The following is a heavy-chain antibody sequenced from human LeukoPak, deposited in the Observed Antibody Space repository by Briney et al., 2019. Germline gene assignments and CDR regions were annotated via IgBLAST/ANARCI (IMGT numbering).Heavy chain of an antibody. V-gene: IGHV3-7*01. CDR1: GFTFSSYW. CDR2: IKKDGSET. J-gene: IGHJ4*02. Sequence: AGGSLRLSCAASGFTFSSYWMSWVRQAPGKGLEWVANIKKDGSETYYVDSVKGRFTISRDDAKNSVYPQMNSLRAEDTAVYFCARDSAVAAWDYWGQGTLVTVSS. CDR3: ARDSAVAAWDY. D-gene: IGHD6-19*01.